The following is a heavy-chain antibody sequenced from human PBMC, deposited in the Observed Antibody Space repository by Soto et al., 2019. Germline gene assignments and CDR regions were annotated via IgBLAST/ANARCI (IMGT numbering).Heavy chain of an antibody. Sequence: GGSLRLSCAASGFTVSSNYMSWVRQAPGKGLEWVSVIYSGGSTYYADSVKGRFTISRDNSKNTLYLQMNSLRAEDTAVYYCARDERGYCSGGSCYSLPYYYYYYMDVWGKGTTVTVSS. D-gene: IGHD2-15*01. CDR2: IYSGGST. CDR3: ARDERGYCSGGSCYSLPYYYYYYMDV. CDR1: GFTVSSNY. J-gene: IGHJ6*03. V-gene: IGHV3-66*01.